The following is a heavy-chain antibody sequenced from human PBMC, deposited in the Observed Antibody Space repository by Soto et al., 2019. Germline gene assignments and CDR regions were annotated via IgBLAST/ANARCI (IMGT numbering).Heavy chain of an antibody. CDR2: IIPIFGTA. J-gene: IGHJ6*02. D-gene: IGHD6-13*01. CDR1: GGTFSSYA. CDR3: ARGGIAAAGTPYYYYGMDV. V-gene: IGHV1-69*13. Sequence: GASVKVSCKASGGTFSSYAISWVRQAPGQGLEWMGGIIPIFGTANHAQKFQGRVTITADESTSTAYMELSSLRSEDTAVYYCARGGIAAAGTPYYYYGMDVWGQGTTVTVSS.